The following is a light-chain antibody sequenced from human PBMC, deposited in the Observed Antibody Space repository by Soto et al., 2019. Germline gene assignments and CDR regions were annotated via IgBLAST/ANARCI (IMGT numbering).Light chain of an antibody. V-gene: IGKV3-20*01. CDR1: QTVSSRF. CDR2: GAL. Sequence: EIVLTQSPGTLSLSPGERATLSCRASQTVSSRFLAGYQQKPGQAPRLLIYGALSRATGIPDRFSGSGSGTEVTLTISSLQPDDFATYYCQQYNSYSLGTFGQGTKVDIK. J-gene: IGKJ1*01. CDR3: QQYNSYSLGT.